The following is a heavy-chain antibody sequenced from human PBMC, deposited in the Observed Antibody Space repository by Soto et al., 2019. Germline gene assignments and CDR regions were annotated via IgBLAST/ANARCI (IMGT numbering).Heavy chain of an antibody. CDR2: IYYSGTS. D-gene: IGHD2-2*01. Sequence: QLQLQESGPGLVKPSETLSLTCTVSGGSISDDTYYWVWLRQLPGKGLGWFGWIYYSGTSSYNPSLKSRVTMSVDTSKKQLSLRLSSVTAADTAVYYCARLHCDSPNCVPLDPWGQGTLVIVSS. CDR3: ARLHCDSPNCVPLDP. J-gene: IGHJ5*02. CDR1: GGSISDDTYY. V-gene: IGHV4-39*01.